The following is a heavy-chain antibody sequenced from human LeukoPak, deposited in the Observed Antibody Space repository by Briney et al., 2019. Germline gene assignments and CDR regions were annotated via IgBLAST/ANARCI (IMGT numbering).Heavy chain of an antibody. CDR1: GFTFDDYG. J-gene: IGHJ3*02. V-gene: IGHV3-20*04. CDR3: ARTASEGIAAADDAFDI. CDR2: INWNGGST. Sequence: RPGGSLRLSCAASGFTFDDYGMSWVRQAPGKGLEWVSGINWNGGSTGYADSVKGRFTISRDNAKNSLYLQMNSLRAEDTALYYCARTASEGIAAADDAFDIWGQGTMATVSS. D-gene: IGHD6-13*01.